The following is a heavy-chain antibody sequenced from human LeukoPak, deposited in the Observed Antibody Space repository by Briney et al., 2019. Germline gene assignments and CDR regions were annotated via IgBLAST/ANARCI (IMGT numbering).Heavy chain of an antibody. Sequence: PGGSLRLSCAASGYTYSSYTMLWVRQAPGKGLEWVSAISGSGGSTYYADSVKGRFTISRDNSKNTLYLQMNSLRAEDTAVYYCAKDEDLTSGWPFDYWGQGTLVTVSS. D-gene: IGHD6-19*01. CDR1: GYTYSSYT. CDR3: AKDEDLTSGWPFDY. CDR2: ISGSGGST. V-gene: IGHV3-23*01. J-gene: IGHJ4*02.